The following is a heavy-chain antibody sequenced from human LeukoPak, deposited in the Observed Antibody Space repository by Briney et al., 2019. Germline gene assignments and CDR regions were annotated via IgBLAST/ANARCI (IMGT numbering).Heavy chain of an antibody. V-gene: IGHV4-34*01. CDR1: GGSFSGYY. CDR2: INHSGST. CDR3: ARGLPDYDFWSGYPRSYYMDV. Sequence: SETLSLTCAVYGGSFSGYYWSWIRQPPGKGLEWIGEINHSGSTNYNPSLKSRVTISVDTSKNQFPLKLSSVTAADTAVYYCARGLPDYDFWSGYPRSYYMDVWGKGTTVTVSS. J-gene: IGHJ6*03. D-gene: IGHD3-3*01.